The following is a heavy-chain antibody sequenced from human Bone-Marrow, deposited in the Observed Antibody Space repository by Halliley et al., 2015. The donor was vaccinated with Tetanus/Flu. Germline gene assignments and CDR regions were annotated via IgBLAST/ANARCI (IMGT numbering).Heavy chain of an antibody. CDR3: ARSDYGGFVYAFDI. CDR1: GFTVSTNF. D-gene: IGHD4-17*01. CDR2: IYSGGST. Sequence: SLRLSCAASGFTVSTNFMNWVRQSPGKGLEWVSSIYSGGSTYYTDSVKGRFTISRDSSKNTLYLHMDSLRGEDTALYFCARSDYGGFVYAFDIWGQGTMVTVPS. V-gene: IGHV3-53*01. J-gene: IGHJ3*02.